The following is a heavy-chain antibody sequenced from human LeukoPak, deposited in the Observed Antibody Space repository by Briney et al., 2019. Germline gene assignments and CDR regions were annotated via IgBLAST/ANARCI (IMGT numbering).Heavy chain of an antibody. Sequence: GASVKVSCKVSGYTLTELSMHWVRQAPGKGREGMGGFDPEDGETIYAQKFQGKVTMTEDTSTDTAYMELSSLRSEDTAVYYCATSNLMEWVWTWGQGTLVTVSS. CDR3: ATSNLMEWVWT. V-gene: IGHV1-24*01. CDR1: GYTLTELS. CDR2: FDPEDGET. D-gene: IGHD3-3*01. J-gene: IGHJ4*02.